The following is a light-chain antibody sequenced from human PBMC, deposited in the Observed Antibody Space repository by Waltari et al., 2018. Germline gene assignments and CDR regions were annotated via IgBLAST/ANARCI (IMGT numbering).Light chain of an antibody. CDR2: YNT. J-gene: IGLJ2*01. CDR3: QVWHSSTNVI. CDR1: NIGGKS. V-gene: IGLV3-21*04. Sequence: SYDLTQQPSVSVAPGETARLPCGGDNIGGKSVHWYQQKPGQAPVVIIYYNTDRPSGSPERVSGSNAADTATLISSRVEAGDEADYFCQVWHSSTNVIFGGGTKLTVV.